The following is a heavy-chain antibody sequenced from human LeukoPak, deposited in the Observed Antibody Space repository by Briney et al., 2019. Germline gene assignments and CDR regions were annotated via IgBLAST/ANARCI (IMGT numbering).Heavy chain of an antibody. V-gene: IGHV3-21*01. D-gene: IGHD4-23*01. CDR2: ISSSSSYI. Sequence: KTGGSLRLSCAASGFTFSSYSMNWVRQAPGKGLEWVSSISSSSSYIYYADSVKGRFTISRDNAKNSLYLQMNNLRAEDTAVYYCARSSAVTAVGSFDPWGQGTLVTVSS. CDR1: GFTFSSYS. J-gene: IGHJ5*02. CDR3: ARSSAVTAVGSFDP.